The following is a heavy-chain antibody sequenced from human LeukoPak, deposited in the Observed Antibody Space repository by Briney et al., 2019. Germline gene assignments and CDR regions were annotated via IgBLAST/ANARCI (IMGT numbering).Heavy chain of an antibody. CDR2: INPNSGGT. D-gene: IGHD3-16*02. CDR3: ATGDYVWGSYRPPYFDY. Sequence: ASVKVSCKASGYTFTGYYMHWVRQAPGQGLEWMGWINPNSGGTNYAQKFQGRVTMTEDTSTDTAYMELSSLRSEDTAVYYCATGDYVWGSYRPPYFDYWGQGTLVTVSS. CDR1: GYTFTGYY. V-gene: IGHV1-2*02. J-gene: IGHJ4*02.